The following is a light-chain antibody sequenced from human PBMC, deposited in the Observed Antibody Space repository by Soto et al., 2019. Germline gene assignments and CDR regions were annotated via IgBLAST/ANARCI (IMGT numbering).Light chain of an antibody. CDR1: QTVIRC. CDR3: QQSYNTLFT. V-gene: IGKV1-39*01. J-gene: IGKJ3*01. Sequence: IQMTQFPSSLSASVGDRVTITCRAGQTVIRCLNWYQQKPGRAPNLLIYDVSNFQSGVPSRFSGSRSGTEFFPTISDLQPDDFATYYCQQSYNTLFTFGPGTKVEIK. CDR2: DVS.